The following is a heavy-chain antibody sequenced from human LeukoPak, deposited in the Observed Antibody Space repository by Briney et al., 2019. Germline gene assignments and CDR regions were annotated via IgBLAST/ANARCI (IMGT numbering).Heavy chain of an antibody. D-gene: IGHD6-13*01. CDR3: ARMISSSPIDY. CDR2: INHRGTH. Sequence: SSETLSLTCAVYGGSFSDDYWNWIRQPPGKGLEWPGEINHRGTHEYNASLKSRVTISVDTSKNQFSLKLSSVTVADTALYYCARMISSSPIDYWGQGALVTVSS. J-gene: IGHJ4*02. V-gene: IGHV4-34*01. CDR1: GGSFSDDY.